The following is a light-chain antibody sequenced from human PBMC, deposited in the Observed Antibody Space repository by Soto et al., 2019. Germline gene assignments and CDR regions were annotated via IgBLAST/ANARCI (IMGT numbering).Light chain of an antibody. Sequence: QSALTQPPSVSGSPGQSVTISCTGTSSDVGSYNRVSWYKQPPGAAPKLVIYEVIHRPSGVPDRFSGSKSGNTASLTISGLQAEDVADFYCYSYTSSSTYVVGTGTKVPVL. CDR3: YSYTSSSTYV. CDR1: SSDVGSYNR. V-gene: IGLV2-18*02. CDR2: EVI. J-gene: IGLJ1*01.